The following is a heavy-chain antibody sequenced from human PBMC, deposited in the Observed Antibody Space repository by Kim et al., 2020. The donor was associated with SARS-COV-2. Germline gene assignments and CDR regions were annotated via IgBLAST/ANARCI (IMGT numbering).Heavy chain of an antibody. V-gene: IGHV3-30*18. CDR1: GFTFNTYG. Sequence: GGSLRLSCAASGFTFNTYGMYWVRQAPGKGLEWVAVISYDGSNKYYADSVKGRFTISRDNSKNTLYLQMNSLRAEATAVYYCAKAVLRGVNYYYYGMDVWGQGTTVTVAS. CDR2: ISYDGSNK. CDR3: AKAVLRGVNYYYYGMDV. J-gene: IGHJ6*02. D-gene: IGHD3-10*01.